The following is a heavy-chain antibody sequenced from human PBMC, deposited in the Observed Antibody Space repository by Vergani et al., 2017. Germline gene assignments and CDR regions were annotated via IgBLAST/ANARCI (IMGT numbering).Heavy chain of an antibody. CDR3: ARDCTSGGSPDNYGMDV. D-gene: IGHD2-8*01. CDR1: GFAFRTYG. CDR2: IWYDGSNT. V-gene: IGHV3-33*01. J-gene: IGHJ6*02. Sequence: QVQLVESGGGVVQPGRSLRLSCVASGFAFRTYGMHWVRQAPGKGLEWVAIIWYDGSNTYYADSVKGRFTVSRDNSRNTVFLQMNRLRVEDTAVYYCARDCTSGGSPDNYGMDVWGQGATVTVSS.